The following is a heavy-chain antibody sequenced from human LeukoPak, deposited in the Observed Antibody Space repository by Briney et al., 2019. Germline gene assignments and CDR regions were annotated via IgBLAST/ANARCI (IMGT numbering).Heavy chain of an antibody. Sequence: KPSETLSLTCTVSGGSISSYYWSWIRQPAGKGLEWIGRIYTSGSTNYNPSLKSRVTISVDTSKNQFSLKLSSVTAADTAVYYCARDSITIFGVVTRFDYWGQGTLVTVSS. D-gene: IGHD3-3*01. CDR3: ARDSITIFGVVTRFDY. CDR2: IYTSGST. J-gene: IGHJ4*02. CDR1: GGSISSYY. V-gene: IGHV4-4*07.